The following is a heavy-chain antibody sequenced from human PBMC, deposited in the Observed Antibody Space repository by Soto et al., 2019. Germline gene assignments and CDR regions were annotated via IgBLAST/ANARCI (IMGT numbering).Heavy chain of an antibody. Sequence: QSGGSLRLSCAASGFIFISYWMSWVRQAPGKGLEWVANIKQDGSEKYYVDSVKGRFTISRDNAKNSLYLQMNSLRAEDTAVYYCARVGLTGYFYYYYYGMDVWGQGTTVTVSS. CDR2: IKQDGSEK. D-gene: IGHD3-9*01. CDR3: ARVGLTGYFYYYYYGMDV. J-gene: IGHJ6*02. V-gene: IGHV3-7*03. CDR1: GFIFISYW.